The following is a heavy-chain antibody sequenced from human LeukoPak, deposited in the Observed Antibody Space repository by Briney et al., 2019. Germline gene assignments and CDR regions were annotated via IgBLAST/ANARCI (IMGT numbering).Heavy chain of an antibody. CDR2: ISWDGGST. CDR1: GFTFDDYA. J-gene: IGHJ4*02. CDR3: AREFYLSIAAVRYFDY. D-gene: IGHD6-13*01. V-gene: IGHV3-43D*03. Sequence: PGGSLRLSCAASGFTFDDYAMHWVRQAPGKGLEWVSLISWDGGSTYYADSVKGRFTISRDNAKNSLYLQMNSLRAEDTAVYYCAREFYLSIAAVRYFDYWGQGTLVTVSS.